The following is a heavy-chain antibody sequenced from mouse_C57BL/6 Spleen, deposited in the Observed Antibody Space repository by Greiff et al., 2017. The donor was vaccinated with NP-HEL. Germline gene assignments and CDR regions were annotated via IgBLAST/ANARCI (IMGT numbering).Heavy chain of an antibody. CDR3: ARNYGSSYLYFDV. J-gene: IGHJ1*03. CDR2: IYPRSGNT. D-gene: IGHD1-1*01. Sequence: VQLQQSGAELARPGASVKLSCKASGYTFTSYGISWVKQRTGQGLEWIGEIYPRSGNTYYNEKFKGKATLTADKSSSTAYMELRSLTSEDSAVYFCARNYGSSYLYFDVWGTGTTVTVSS. CDR1: GYTFTSYG. V-gene: IGHV1-81*01.